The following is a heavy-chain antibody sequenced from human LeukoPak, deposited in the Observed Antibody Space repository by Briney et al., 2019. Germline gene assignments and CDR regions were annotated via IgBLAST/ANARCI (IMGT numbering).Heavy chain of an antibody. CDR2: IYYSGST. D-gene: IGHD3-10*01. J-gene: IGHJ4*02. CDR3: ARAYGSGSYYTDY. CDR1: GGSISSYY. Sequence: PSETLSLTCTVSGGSISSYYWSWIRQPPGKGLEWIGYIYYSGSTNYNPSLKSRVTISVDTSKNQFSLKLSSVTAADTAVYYCARAYGSGSYYTDYWGQGTLVTVSS. V-gene: IGHV4-59*08.